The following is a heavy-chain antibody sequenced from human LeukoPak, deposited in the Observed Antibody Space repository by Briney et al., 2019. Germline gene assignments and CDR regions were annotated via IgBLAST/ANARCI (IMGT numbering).Heavy chain of an antibody. V-gene: IGHV3-74*01. Sequence: GGSLRLSCAASGFTFSTYWMHWVRQAPGKGLVWVSRINSAGSSTSYADSVKGRFTISRDNAKNTLYLQMNSLRVEDTALYYCERGGYFDYWGQGTLVTVSS. CDR3: ERGGYFDY. CDR1: GFTFSTYW. CDR2: INSAGSST. J-gene: IGHJ4*02.